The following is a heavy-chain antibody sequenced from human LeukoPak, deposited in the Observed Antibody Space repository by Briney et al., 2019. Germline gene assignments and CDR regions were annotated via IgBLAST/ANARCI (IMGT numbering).Heavy chain of an antibody. D-gene: IGHD6-13*01. Sequence: PSETLSLTCTVSGGSISTYHWSWIRQPPGKGLEWIGYIYYSGSTNYNPSLKSRVTISVDTSKNQFSLKLSSVTAADTAVYYCAREQQLGLNWFDPWGQGTLVTVSS. CDR3: AREQQLGLNWFDP. J-gene: IGHJ5*02. CDR2: IYYSGST. V-gene: IGHV4-59*01. CDR1: GGSISTYH.